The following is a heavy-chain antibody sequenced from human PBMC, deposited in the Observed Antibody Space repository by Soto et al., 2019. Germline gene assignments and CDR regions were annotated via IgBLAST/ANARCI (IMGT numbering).Heavy chain of an antibody. D-gene: IGHD3-3*01. CDR2: INAGNGNT. CDR3: ARGLLSPYYYYGMDV. CDR1: GYTFTSYA. Sequence: ASVKVSCKASGYTFTSYAMHWVRQAPGQRLEWMGWINAGNGNTKYSQKFQGRVTITRDTSASTAYMELSSLRSEDTAVYYCARGLLSPYYYYGMDVWGQGTTVTVSS. V-gene: IGHV1-3*01. J-gene: IGHJ6*02.